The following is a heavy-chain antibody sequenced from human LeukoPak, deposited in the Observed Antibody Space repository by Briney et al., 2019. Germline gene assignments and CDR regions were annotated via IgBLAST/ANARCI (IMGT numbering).Heavy chain of an antibody. CDR3: ARDIEDY. Sequence: GGSLRLSCATSGFTFSTYWMIWVRQAPGKGLEWVSSISSSSSYIYYADSVKGRFTISRDNAKNSLYLQMNSLRVEDTAVYYCARDIEDYWGQGTLVTVSS. CDR2: ISSSSSYI. J-gene: IGHJ4*02. D-gene: IGHD2-15*01. CDR1: GFTFSTYW. V-gene: IGHV3-21*01.